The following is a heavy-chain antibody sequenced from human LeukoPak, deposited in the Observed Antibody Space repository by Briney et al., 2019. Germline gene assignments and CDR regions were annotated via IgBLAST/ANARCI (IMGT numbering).Heavy chain of an antibody. V-gene: IGHV3-33*01. J-gene: IGHJ4*02. CDR2: IWYDGSNK. D-gene: IGHD3-22*01. Sequence: PGGSLRLSCAASGFTFSSYGMHWVRQAPGKGLEWVAVIWYDGSNKYYADSVKGRFTISRDNSKNTLYLQMNSLRAEDTAVYYCAGSYYYDSSGYSLDYWGQGTLVTVSS. CDR1: GFTFSSYG. CDR3: AGSYYYDSSGYSLDY.